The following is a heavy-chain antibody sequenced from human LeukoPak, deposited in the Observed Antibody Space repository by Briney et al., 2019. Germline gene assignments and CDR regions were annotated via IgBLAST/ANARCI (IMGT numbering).Heavy chain of an antibody. J-gene: IGHJ4*02. CDR3: ARARILWFGESYFDH. CDR1: GFTFSSYG. Sequence: GRSLRLSCAASGFTFSSYGMHWVRQAPGKGLEWVAVIWYDGSNKYYADSVKGRFTISRDNSKNTLYLQMNSLRAEGTAVYYCARARILWFGESYFDHWGQGTLVTVSS. D-gene: IGHD3-10*01. V-gene: IGHV3-33*01. CDR2: IWYDGSNK.